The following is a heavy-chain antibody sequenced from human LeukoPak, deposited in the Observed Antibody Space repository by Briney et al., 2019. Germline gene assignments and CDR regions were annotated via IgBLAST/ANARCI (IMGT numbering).Heavy chain of an antibody. CDR3: ARDPGYYDSSGYYY. CDR2: INPNSGGT. D-gene: IGHD3-22*01. J-gene: IGHJ4*02. CDR1: GYTFTGYY. V-gene: IGHV1-2*02. Sequence: ASVKVSCKASGYTFTGYYMHWARQAPGQGLEWMGWINPNSGGTNYAQKFQGRVTMTRDTSISTAYMELSRLRSDDTAMYYCARDPGYYDSSGYYYWGQGTLVTVSS.